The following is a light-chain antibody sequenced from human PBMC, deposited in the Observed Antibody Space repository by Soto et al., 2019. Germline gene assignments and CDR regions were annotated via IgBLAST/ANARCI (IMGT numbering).Light chain of an antibody. Sequence: EIVMTQSPATLSVSPGEGATLSCRASQSVTNNLAWYQQKPGQSPTLLIYSASTRATGIPARFSGSGSGTELTLTISSLQSEDFAVYYCQQYNSWPKTFGPGTKVDIK. CDR3: QQYNSWPKT. CDR2: SAS. V-gene: IGKV3-15*01. CDR1: QSVTNN. J-gene: IGKJ3*01.